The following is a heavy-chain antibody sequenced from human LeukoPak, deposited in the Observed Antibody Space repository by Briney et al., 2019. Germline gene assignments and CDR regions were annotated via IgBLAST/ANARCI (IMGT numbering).Heavy chain of an antibody. Sequence: ALVKVSCKASGYTFTSYDINWVRQAAGQGLEWMGWMNPNSGNTGYAQKFQGRVTMTRNTSISTAYMELSSLRSEDTAVYYCARAKDYGDHNYYYGMDVWGKGTTVTVSS. V-gene: IGHV1-8*01. CDR2: MNPNSGNT. D-gene: IGHD4-17*01. CDR1: GYTFTSYD. CDR3: ARAKDYGDHNYYYGMDV. J-gene: IGHJ6*04.